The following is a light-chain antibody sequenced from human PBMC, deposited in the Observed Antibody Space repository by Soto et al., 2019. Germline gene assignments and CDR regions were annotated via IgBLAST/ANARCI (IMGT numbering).Light chain of an antibody. V-gene: IGKV1-5*03. CDR3: LQHNSYPWT. Sequence: DIQMTQSPSTLSASVGDRVTITCRASQTITTSLAWYQQKPGKAPKLLIYKASSLESGVPSRFSGSGSGTEFTLTISSLQPEDFATYYCLQHNSYPWTFGQGTKVEIK. CDR2: KAS. J-gene: IGKJ1*01. CDR1: QTITTS.